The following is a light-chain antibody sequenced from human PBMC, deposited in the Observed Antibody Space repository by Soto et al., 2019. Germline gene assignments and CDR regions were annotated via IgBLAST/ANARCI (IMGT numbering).Light chain of an antibody. CDR1: SSDIGSYDL. CDR2: EGT. Sequence: QSVLTQPASVSGPLGQSIVISCTGSSSDIGSYDLVSWYQQYPGKAPKVVIFEGTKRPSGVSNRFSGSKSGNTASLTISGLQTEDEADYYFCSYAGSRTYVFGAGTKVTVL. CDR3: CSYAGSRTYV. V-gene: IGLV2-23*01. J-gene: IGLJ1*01.